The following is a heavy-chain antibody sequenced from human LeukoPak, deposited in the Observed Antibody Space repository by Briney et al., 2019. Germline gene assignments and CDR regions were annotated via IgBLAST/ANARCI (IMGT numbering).Heavy chain of an antibody. CDR3: ARCNYYDSSGYPTSFEN. CDR1: GGSFSGYY. J-gene: IGHJ4*02. D-gene: IGHD3-22*01. CDR2: INHSGST. V-gene: IGHV4-34*01. Sequence: SETLSLTCAVYGGSFSGYYWSWIRQPPGKGLEWIGEINHSGSTNYNPSLKSRVTISVDTSKNQFSLKLSSVTAADTAVYYCARCNYYDSSGYPTSFENWGQGTLVTVSS.